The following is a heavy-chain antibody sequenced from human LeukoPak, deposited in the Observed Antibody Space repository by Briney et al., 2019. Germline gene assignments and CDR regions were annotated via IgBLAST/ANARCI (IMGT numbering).Heavy chain of an antibody. CDR1: GGSFSGYY. CDR3: ARTIFGVVPLDY. D-gene: IGHD3-3*01. V-gene: IGHV4-34*01. J-gene: IGHJ4*02. CDR2: INHSGST. Sequence: SETLSLTCAVYGGSFSGYYWSWIRQPPGKGLEWIGEINHSGSTNYNPSLKSRVTISVDTSKNQFSLKLSSVTAADTAVYYCARTIFGVVPLDYWGQGTLVTVSS.